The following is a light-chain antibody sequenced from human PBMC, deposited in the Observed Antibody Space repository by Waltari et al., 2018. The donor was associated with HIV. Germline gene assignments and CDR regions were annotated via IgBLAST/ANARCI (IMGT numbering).Light chain of an antibody. Sequence: ETVLTQSPGTLSVSPGATATLSCRASQIVSGNYLAWYLQKPGQAPRLLIYGASRRATAIPDRLSGSGSGTEFTLTISRVEPEDFAVYYCQQYGSSPLTFGQGTRLEIK. V-gene: IGKV3-20*01. J-gene: IGKJ5*01. CDR1: QIVSGNY. CDR2: GAS. CDR3: QQYGSSPLT.